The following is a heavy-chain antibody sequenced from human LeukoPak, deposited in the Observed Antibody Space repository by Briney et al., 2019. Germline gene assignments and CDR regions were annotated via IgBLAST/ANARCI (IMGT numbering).Heavy chain of an antibody. J-gene: IGHJ3*02. Sequence: SGGSLRLSCAASRFTFSSYEMNWVRQTPGKGLDWVSYISSSGSTISYADSVKGRFTISRDNAKNSLYLQMNSLRADDTAVYYCAREAAADVFDIWGQGTMVTVSS. CDR1: RFTFSSYE. CDR2: ISSSGSTI. CDR3: AREAAADVFDI. V-gene: IGHV3-48*03. D-gene: IGHD6-13*01.